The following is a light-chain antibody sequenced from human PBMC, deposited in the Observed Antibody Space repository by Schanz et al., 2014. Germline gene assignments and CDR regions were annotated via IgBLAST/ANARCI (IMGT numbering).Light chain of an antibody. V-gene: IGLV2-11*01. CDR2: DVS. Sequence: QSALTQPRSVSGSPGQSVTISCTGTSSDVGGYNYVSWYQQHPGKAPKLMIYDVSKRPSGVPDRFSGSKSGNTASLTVSGLQAEDEADYYCSSHGGSRVFGGGTKLTVL. CDR1: SSDVGGYNY. J-gene: IGLJ3*02. CDR3: SSHGGSRV.